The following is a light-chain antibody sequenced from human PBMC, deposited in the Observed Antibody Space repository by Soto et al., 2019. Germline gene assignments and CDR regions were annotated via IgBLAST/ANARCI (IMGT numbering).Light chain of an antibody. CDR1: SSNIGSNT. J-gene: IGLJ2*01. CDR3: AAWDDSLNGPV. CDR2: SNN. V-gene: IGLV1-44*01. Sequence: QSVLTQPPSASGTTGQRVTISCSGSSSNIGSNTVNWYQQLPGTAPKLLIYSNNQRPSGVPGRFSGSKSGTSASLAISGLQSEDEADYYCAAWDDSLNGPVFGGGTKLTVL.